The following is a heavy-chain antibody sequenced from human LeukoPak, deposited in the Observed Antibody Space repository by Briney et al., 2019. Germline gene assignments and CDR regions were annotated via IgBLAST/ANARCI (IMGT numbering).Heavy chain of an antibody. CDR1: GYTFTSYD. CDR3: ARAALDFWSGYYPLFDYMDV. CDR2: MNPNSGNT. D-gene: IGHD3-3*01. V-gene: IGHV1-8*03. J-gene: IGHJ6*03. Sequence: ASVKVSCKASGYTFTSYDINWVRQATGQGLEWMGWMNPNSGNTGYAQKFQGRVTITRNTSISTAYMELRSLRSDDTAVYYCARAALDFWSGYYPLFDYMDVRGKGTTVTVSS.